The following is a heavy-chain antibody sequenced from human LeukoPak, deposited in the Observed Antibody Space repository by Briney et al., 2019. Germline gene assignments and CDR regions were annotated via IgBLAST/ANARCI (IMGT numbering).Heavy chain of an antibody. CDR2: INHSGST. Sequence: PSETLSLTCAVYGGSFSGYYWSWIRQPPGKGLEWIGEINHSGSTNYNPSLKSRVTISVVTSKNQFSLKLSSVTAADTAVYYCARCPRQWLVRYYYYMDVWGKGTTVTVSS. CDR3: ARCPRQWLVRYYYYMDV. J-gene: IGHJ6*03. V-gene: IGHV4-34*01. CDR1: GGSFSGYY. D-gene: IGHD6-19*01.